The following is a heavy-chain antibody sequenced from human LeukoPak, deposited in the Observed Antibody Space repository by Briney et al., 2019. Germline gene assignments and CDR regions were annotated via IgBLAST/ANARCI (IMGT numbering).Heavy chain of an antibody. D-gene: IGHD3-22*01. CDR3: ARDAYYYDSSGSVFDY. J-gene: IGHJ4*02. V-gene: IGHV3-48*03. CDR2: ISSSGSTI. CDR1: GFTFSSYE. Sequence: GGSLRLSCAASGFTFSSYEMNWVRQAPGKGLEWVSYISSSGSTIYYADSVKGRFTISRDDAKNSLYLQMNSLRAEDTAVYYCARDAYYYDSSGSVFDYWGQGTLVTVSS.